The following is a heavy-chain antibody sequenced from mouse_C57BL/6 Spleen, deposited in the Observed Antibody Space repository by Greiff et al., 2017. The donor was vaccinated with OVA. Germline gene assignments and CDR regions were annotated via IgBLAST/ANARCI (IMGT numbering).Heavy chain of an antibody. D-gene: IGHD2-4*01. J-gene: IGHJ4*01. CDR1: GYTFTSYW. CDR2: INPSNGGT. Sequence: VQLQQPGTELVKPGASVKLSCKASGYTFTSYWMHWVKQRPGQGLEWIGNINPSNGGTNYNEKFKSKATLTVDKSSSTAYMQLSSLTSEDSAVYYCARGDYDYYYAMDYWGQGTSVTVSS. CDR3: ARGDYDYYYAMDY. V-gene: IGHV1-53*01.